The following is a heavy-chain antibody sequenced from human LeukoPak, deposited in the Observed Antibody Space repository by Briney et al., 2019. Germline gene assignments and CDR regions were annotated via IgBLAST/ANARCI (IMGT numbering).Heavy chain of an antibody. V-gene: IGHV3-23*01. Sequence: GGSLRLSCAASGFTFSSYAMSWVRQAPGKGLEWVSAISGSGGSTYYADSVKGRFTIYRDNSKNTLYLQMNSLRAEDTAVYYCAMGIYDFWSGYSPIDYWGQGTLVTVSS. J-gene: IGHJ4*02. D-gene: IGHD3-3*01. CDR1: GFTFSSYA. CDR3: AMGIYDFWSGYSPIDY. CDR2: ISGSGGST.